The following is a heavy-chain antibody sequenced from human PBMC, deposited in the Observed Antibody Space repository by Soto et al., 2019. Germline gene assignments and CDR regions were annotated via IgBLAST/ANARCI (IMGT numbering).Heavy chain of an antibody. V-gene: IGHV4-30-4*01. Sequence: TSETLSLTCSVSGASIYNGGYFWSWIRQSPGKGLEWIGNIHNSGSPYNNPSLKSRVTISVDTSKNQFSLKLSSVTAADTAVYHCARLDNTGRFQSFDYWGQGILVTVSS. CDR3: ARLDNTGRFQSFDY. J-gene: IGHJ4*02. CDR1: GASIYNGGYF. CDR2: IHNSGSP. D-gene: IGHD2-8*02.